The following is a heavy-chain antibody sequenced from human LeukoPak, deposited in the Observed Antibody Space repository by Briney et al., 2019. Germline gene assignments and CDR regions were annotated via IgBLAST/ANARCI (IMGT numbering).Heavy chain of an antibody. CDR1: GGSISSYY. CDR2: INRTEST. Sequence: PSETLSLTCTVSGGSISSYYWSWIRQPPGKGLEWIGEINRTESTNYDPSLKSRVTISVDTSKNQFSLKLSSVTAADTAVYYCARRPSSSWSYYFDYWGQGTLVTVSS. CDR3: ARRPSSSWSYYFDY. V-gene: IGHV4-34*01. J-gene: IGHJ4*02. D-gene: IGHD6-13*01.